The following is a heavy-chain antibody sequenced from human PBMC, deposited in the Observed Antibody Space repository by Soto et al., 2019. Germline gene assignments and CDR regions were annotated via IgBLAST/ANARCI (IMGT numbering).Heavy chain of an antibody. CDR3: ARETELELTYYFDY. CDR1: GGTFSSYA. D-gene: IGHD1-7*01. Sequence: SVKVSCKASGGTFSSYAISWVRQAPGQGLEWMGGIIPIFGTANYAQKFQGRVTITADKSTSTAYMELSSLRSEDTAVYYCARETELELTYYFDYWGQGTLVTVSS. CDR2: IIPIFGTA. J-gene: IGHJ4*02. V-gene: IGHV1-69*06.